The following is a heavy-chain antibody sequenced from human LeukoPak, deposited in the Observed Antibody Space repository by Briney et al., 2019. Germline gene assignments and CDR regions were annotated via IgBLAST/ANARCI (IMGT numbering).Heavy chain of an antibody. Sequence: GGPRRLSCAAPGSTLNSYSMNWFGQPPGKGRDWFSFISSSSTIDYADSVKGRFTISRDNAKNSLYLQMNSLRCEDTAVYYCARDQTYSSGLYWYFDLWGRGTLVTVSS. CDR1: GSTLNSYS. CDR2: ISSSSTI. V-gene: IGHV3-48*01. D-gene: IGHD6-25*01. J-gene: IGHJ2*01. CDR3: ARDQTYSSGLYWYFDL.